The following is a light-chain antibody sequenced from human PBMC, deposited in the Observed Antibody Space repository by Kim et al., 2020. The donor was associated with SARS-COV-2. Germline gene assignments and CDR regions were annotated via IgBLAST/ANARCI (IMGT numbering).Light chain of an antibody. V-gene: IGKV3-11*01. CDR2: DAS. Sequence: EIVLTQSPATLSLSPGDRATLSCRASQSIDTSLAWYQQKPGQAPRLLIYDASKRATGTPARFSGSGSGSDFALTISGLEPADFAIYYCQQRSNWPSYTFGQGTKLEI. CDR1: QSIDTS. J-gene: IGKJ2*01. CDR3: QQRSNWPSYT.